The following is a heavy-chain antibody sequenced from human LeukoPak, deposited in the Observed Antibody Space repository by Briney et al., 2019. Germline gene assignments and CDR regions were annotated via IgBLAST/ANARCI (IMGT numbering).Heavy chain of an antibody. V-gene: IGHV5-51*01. CDR1: GYNFITYW. CDR2: IYPSNSDT. D-gene: IGHD6-13*01. J-gene: IGHJ6*02. CDR3: ARHRVDSSSPRGMDV. Sequence: GESLKISCKGSGYNFITYWIGWVRQMPGKGQEWMGIIYPSNSDTRYSPSFQGQVTFSADKSISTAYLQWSSLKASDTAMYYCARHRVDSSSPRGMDVWGQGTTVTVSS.